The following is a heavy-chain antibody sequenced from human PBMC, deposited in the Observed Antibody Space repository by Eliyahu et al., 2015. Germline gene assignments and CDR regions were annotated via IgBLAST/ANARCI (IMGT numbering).Heavy chain of an antibody. CDR3: ARQGYCSSTSCFLHPDY. Sequence: QVQLQESGPGLVKPSETLSLTCTVSGGSISSYYWXWIRQPPGKGLEWIGYIYYSGSTNYNPSLKSRVTISVDTSKNQFSLKLSSVTAADTAVYYCARQGYCSSTSCFLHPDYWGQGTLVTVSS. CDR1: GGSISSYY. J-gene: IGHJ4*02. V-gene: IGHV4-59*08. D-gene: IGHD2-2*01. CDR2: IYYSGST.